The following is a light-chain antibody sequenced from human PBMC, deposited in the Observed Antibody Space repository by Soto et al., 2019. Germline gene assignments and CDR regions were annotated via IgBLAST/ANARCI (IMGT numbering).Light chain of an antibody. V-gene: IGKV1-39*01. CDR2: GAS. J-gene: IGKJ4*01. Sequence: DIHLTQSPSSLSAAVGDRVTITCRASQAILTYLNWFQQKAGKAPEVLIYGASSLRSGVPSRFTGSGFTTDFTLTISSLQPADAGTYFCEQTFSPAVTFGGGTKV. CDR1: QAILTY. CDR3: EQTFSPAVT.